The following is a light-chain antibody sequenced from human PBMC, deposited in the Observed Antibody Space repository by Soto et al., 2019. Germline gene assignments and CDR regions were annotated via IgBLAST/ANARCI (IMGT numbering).Light chain of an antibody. Sequence: QSVLTQPASVSGSPGQSITISSTGTSSDVGGYNYVSWYQQHPGKAPKLMIYEVSNRPSGVSNRFSGSKSGNTASLTISGLQAEDEADYYCSSYTSSSTLGVFGTGTKVTVL. CDR2: EVS. J-gene: IGLJ1*01. V-gene: IGLV2-14*01. CDR1: SSDVGGYNY. CDR3: SSYTSSSTLGV.